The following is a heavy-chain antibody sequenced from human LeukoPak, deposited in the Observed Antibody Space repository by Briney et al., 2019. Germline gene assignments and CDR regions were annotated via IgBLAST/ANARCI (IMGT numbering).Heavy chain of an antibody. CDR3: ATSRTFDY. J-gene: IGHJ4*02. Sequence: PGGSLSLCCAASGFTFSSYWMHWVRQAPGKGLVWVSRINSNGSSTSYADSVKGRFTISRDNAKNTLYLQMISLRAEDTAVYYCATSRTFDYWGQGTLVTVSS. CDR2: INSNGSST. V-gene: IGHV3-74*01. CDR1: GFTFSSYW.